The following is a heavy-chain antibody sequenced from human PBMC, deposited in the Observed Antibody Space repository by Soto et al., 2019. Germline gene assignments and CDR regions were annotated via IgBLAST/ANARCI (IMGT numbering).Heavy chain of an antibody. Sequence: VASVKVSCKASGYTFTSYGISWVRQAPGQGLEWMGWISAYNGNTNYAQKLQGRVTMTTDTSTSTAYMELRSLRSDDTAVYYCARVREEDIVVVVAAHFDYWGQGTLVTVSS. CDR1: GYTFTSYG. CDR2: ISAYNGNT. CDR3: ARVREEDIVVVVAAHFDY. J-gene: IGHJ4*02. D-gene: IGHD2-15*01. V-gene: IGHV1-18*04.